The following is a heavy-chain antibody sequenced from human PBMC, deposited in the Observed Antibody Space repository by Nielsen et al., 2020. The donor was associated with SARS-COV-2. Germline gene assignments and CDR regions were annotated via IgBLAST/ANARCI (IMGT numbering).Heavy chain of an antibody. V-gene: IGHV3-30*02. J-gene: IGHJ6*02. CDR1: GFTFRNYA. D-gene: IGHD5-12*01. Sequence: GESLKISCAASGFTFRNYAMHWVRQAPGKGLEWVAFIRSDGSQKYYAESVKGRFTISRDDSKSTLYLQMTSLRPEDTALYYCAKSGFIVAGVYHGLDVWGHGTTVTVSS. CDR3: AKSGFIVAGVYHGLDV. CDR2: IRSDGSQK.